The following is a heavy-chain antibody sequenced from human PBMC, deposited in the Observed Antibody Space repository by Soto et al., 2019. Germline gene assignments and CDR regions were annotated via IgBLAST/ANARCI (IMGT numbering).Heavy chain of an antibody. J-gene: IGHJ4*02. CDR2: IKGGGSER. Sequence: EVLLVESGGGLVQPGGSLTLSCAASRFSIGSYWMNWVRQAPGKGLEWVANIKGGGSERYYVDSVEGRFTISRDNTKNTLHQQMTSLRVVHTAVYYCAAGFPPDFWSRGTLVTVSS. V-gene: IGHV3-7*03. CDR1: RFSIGSYW. D-gene: IGHD3-3*01. CDR3: AAGFPPDF.